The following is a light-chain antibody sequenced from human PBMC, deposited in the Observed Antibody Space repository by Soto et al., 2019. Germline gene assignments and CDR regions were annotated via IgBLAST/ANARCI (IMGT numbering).Light chain of an antibody. J-gene: IGKJ5*01. CDR3: QQRSNWPIT. CDR2: DVS. Sequence: EIVLTQSPATLSLSPGERATLSCRASQSVSSYLAWYQQKPGQAPRLLIYDVSNRAAGIPARFSGSGSGTDFTLTISSLEPEDFAVYYCQQRSNWPITFGQGTRLEIK. V-gene: IGKV3-11*01. CDR1: QSVSSY.